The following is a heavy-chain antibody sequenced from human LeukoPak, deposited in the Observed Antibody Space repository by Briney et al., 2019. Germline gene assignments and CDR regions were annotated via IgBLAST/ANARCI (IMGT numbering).Heavy chain of an antibody. CDR3: ARQGVVGATGFDF. CDR1: GGSISELNYS. J-gene: IGHJ4*02. D-gene: IGHD1-26*01. V-gene: IGHV4-39*01. CDR2: IYYSGST. Sequence: SETLSLTCSVSGGSISELNYSWGWIRQPPGKGLERIGNIYYSGSTYNNPSLESRVVISVDTSRNQFSLKLTSVTATDTAVYYCARQGVVGATGFDFWGQGILVTVSS.